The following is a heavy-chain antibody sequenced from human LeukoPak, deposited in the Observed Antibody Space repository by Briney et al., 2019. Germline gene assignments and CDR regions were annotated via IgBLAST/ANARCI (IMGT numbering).Heavy chain of an antibody. CDR1: GFTFSSYA. D-gene: IGHD2-2*01. CDR3: AKGNIAELPAAPYY. J-gene: IGHJ4*02. Sequence: GGSLRLSCAASGFTFSSYAMSWLRQAPGKGLEWVSSISGSYGTAYYADSVKGRFTISRDNSKNTLYLQMNSLRAEDTALYYCAKGNIAELPAAPYYWGQGTLVTVSS. V-gene: IGHV3-23*01. CDR2: ISGSYGTA.